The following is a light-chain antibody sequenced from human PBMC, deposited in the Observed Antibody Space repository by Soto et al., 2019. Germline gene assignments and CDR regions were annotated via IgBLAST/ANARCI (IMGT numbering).Light chain of an antibody. Sequence: SVLTQPPSASGSPGQSGAMSCTGTSSDAGGYNYVSWCQQHPGKAPKLMISEVNNRPSGVPDLVSGSNSSNTSSLPVSGLPWGLAAPSHCSSYAGSTKVCGGGTKGTLL. J-gene: IGLJ1*01. CDR1: SSDAGGYNY. CDR3: SSYAGSTKV. V-gene: IGLV2-8*01. CDR2: EVN.